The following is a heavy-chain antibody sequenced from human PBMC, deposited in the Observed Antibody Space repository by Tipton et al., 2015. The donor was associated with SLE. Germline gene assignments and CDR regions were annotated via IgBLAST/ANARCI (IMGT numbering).Heavy chain of an antibody. CDR3: ARGISPRVLDI. J-gene: IGHJ3*02. Sequence: TLSLTCAVYGGSFSGYYWSWIRQPPGKGLEWIGEINHSGSTNYNPSLKSRVTISVDTSKNQFSLKLSSATAADTAVYYCARGISPRVLDIWGQGTMVTVAS. CDR1: GGSFSGYY. CDR2: INHSGST. V-gene: IGHV4-34*01.